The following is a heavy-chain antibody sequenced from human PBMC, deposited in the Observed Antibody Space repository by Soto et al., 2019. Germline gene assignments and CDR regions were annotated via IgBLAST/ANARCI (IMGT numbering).Heavy chain of an antibody. CDR1: GFTFSSYS. V-gene: IGHV3-48*02. J-gene: IGHJ4*02. Sequence: GGSLRLSCAASGFTFSSYSMNWVRQAPGKGLEWVSYISSSSSTIYYADSVKGRFTISRDNAKNSLYLQMNSLRDEDTAVYYCAREERAQLAGHFGNYWGQGTLVTVSS. CDR3: AREERAQLAGHFGNY. D-gene: IGHD6-13*01. CDR2: ISSSSSTI.